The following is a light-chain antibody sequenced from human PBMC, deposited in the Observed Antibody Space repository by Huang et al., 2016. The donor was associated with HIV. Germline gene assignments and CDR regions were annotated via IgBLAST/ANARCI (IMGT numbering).Light chain of an antibody. CDR2: GAS. CDR3: QQNYGSPFT. CDR1: QSISNY. J-gene: IGKJ4*01. V-gene: IGKV1-39*01. Sequence: DIQMTQSPSSLSASVGDRVNITCRAGQSISNYLSWYQQRPGKAPKLLVYGASRLQSGVPSRFSGSGSGTDFTLTISSLQPEDFATYYCQQNYGSPFTVGGGTKVDIK.